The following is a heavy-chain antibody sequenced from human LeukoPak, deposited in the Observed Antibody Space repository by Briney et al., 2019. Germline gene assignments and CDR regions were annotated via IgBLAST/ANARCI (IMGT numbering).Heavy chain of an antibody. CDR2: ISAYNGNT. D-gene: IGHD6-6*01. Sequence: ASVKVSCKASGYTFTSYGISWVRQAPGQGLEWMGWISAYNGNTNYAQKLQGRVTMTTDTSTSAAYMELRSLRSDDTAVYYCARDLGSSATSTNWFDPWGQGTLVTVSS. CDR3: ARDLGSSATSTNWFDP. V-gene: IGHV1-18*01. J-gene: IGHJ5*02. CDR1: GYTFTSYG.